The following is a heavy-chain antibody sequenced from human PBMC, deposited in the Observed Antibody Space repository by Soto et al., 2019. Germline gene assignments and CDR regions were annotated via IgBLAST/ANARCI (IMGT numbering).Heavy chain of an antibody. V-gene: IGHV4-31*03. CDR2: IYYSGGT. J-gene: IGHJ4*02. Sequence: TLSLTCTVSGGSISSGACYWSWIRQHPGRGLEWIGHIYYSGGTFYNSSLKSRVTISVDTSKSQFSLKLSSVTAADTAVYYCARVYCSGGSCYRFDYWGQGTLVTVYS. CDR3: ARVYCSGGSCYRFDY. D-gene: IGHD2-15*01. CDR1: GGSISSGACY.